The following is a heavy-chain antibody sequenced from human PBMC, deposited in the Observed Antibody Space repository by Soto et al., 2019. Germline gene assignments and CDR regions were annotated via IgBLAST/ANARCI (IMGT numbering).Heavy chain of an antibody. J-gene: IGHJ5*02. CDR1: GGSISIYY. CDR3: ARAQGVGCSGGSCYFNWFDP. Sequence: SETLSLTCTVSGGSISIYYWSWIRQPPGKGLEWIGYIYYSGSTNYNPSLKSRVTISVDTSKNQFSLKLSSVTAADTAVYYCARAQGVGCSGGSCYFNWFDPWGQGTLVTVSS. D-gene: IGHD2-15*01. CDR2: IYYSGST. V-gene: IGHV4-59*01.